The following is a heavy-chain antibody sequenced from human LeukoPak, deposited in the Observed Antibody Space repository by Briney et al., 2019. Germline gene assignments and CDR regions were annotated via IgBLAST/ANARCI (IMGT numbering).Heavy chain of an antibody. J-gene: IGHJ4*02. CDR3: ARLSDWGDYFDY. Sequence: GGSLRLSCAASGFTFISHTMSWIRQAPGKGLEWVSSISSSSSYIYYADSVKGRFAISRDNAKNSLYLQINSLRAEDTAVYYCARLSDWGDYFDYWGQGTLVTVSS. D-gene: IGHD3/OR15-3a*01. V-gene: IGHV3-21*01. CDR1: GFTFISHT. CDR2: ISSSSSYI.